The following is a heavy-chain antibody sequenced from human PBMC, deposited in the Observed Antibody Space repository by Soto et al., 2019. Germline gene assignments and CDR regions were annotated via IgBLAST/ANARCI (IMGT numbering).Heavy chain of an antibody. D-gene: IGHD1-7*01. V-gene: IGHV1-69*06. CDR2: IIPIFGTA. J-gene: IGHJ6*02. CDR1: GGTFTSYA. Sequence: SVKAPCKASGGTFTSYAISWVRQAPGQGLEWMGGIIPIFGTANYAQKFQGRVTITADKSTNTAYMELSSLRSEDTAVYYCATDQLELRSRLVPDYGTHVSYQGRTVTLSS. CDR3: ATDQLELRSRLVPDYGTHV.